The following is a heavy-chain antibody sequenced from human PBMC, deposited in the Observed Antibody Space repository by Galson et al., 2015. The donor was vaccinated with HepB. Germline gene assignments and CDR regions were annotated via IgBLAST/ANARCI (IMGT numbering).Heavy chain of an antibody. CDR2: IKHDGSDK. CDR3: ARYFDVWTNYHTGFDF. V-gene: IGHV3-7*01. Sequence: SLRLSCAASGFTFSNYWMSWVRQAPGKGLQWVANIKHDGSDKYYVDSVKGRFTISRDNAKKSLFLQMNSLRAEDTAVYYCARYFDVWTNYHTGFDFWGQGTLVTVSP. D-gene: IGHD3-3*01. J-gene: IGHJ4*02. CDR1: GFTFSNYW.